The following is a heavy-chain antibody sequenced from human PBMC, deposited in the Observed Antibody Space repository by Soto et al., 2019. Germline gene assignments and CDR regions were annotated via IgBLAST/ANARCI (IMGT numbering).Heavy chain of an antibody. CDR3: ARDTVAARHSSYYYYGMDV. Sequence: GGSLRLSCAASGFTFSSYWMSWVRQAPGKGLGWVANIKQDGSEKYSVDSVKGRFTISRDNAKNSLYLQMNSLRAEDTAVYYCARDTVAARHSSYYYYGMDVWGQGTTVTVSS. CDR1: GFTFSSYW. J-gene: IGHJ6*02. D-gene: IGHD6-6*01. CDR2: IKQDGSEK. V-gene: IGHV3-7*03.